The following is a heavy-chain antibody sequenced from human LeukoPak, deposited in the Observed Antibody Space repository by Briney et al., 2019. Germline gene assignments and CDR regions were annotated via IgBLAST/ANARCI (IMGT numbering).Heavy chain of an antibody. D-gene: IGHD4-17*01. V-gene: IGHV3-48*04. Sequence: PGGSLRLSCAASGFTFRDYSMNWVRQAPGKGTECVSYISPTSSNIFYVDSVKGRFTISRDNAKNSLYLQMNSLRAEDTAVYYCARDVRYGDYAGWFDPWGQGTLVTVSS. CDR3: ARDVRYGDYAGWFDP. CDR1: GFTFRDYS. CDR2: ISPTSSNI. J-gene: IGHJ5*02.